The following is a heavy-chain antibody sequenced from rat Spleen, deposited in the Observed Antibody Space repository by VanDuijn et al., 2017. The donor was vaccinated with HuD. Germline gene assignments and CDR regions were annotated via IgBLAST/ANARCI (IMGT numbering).Heavy chain of an antibody. CDR2: ISTGGGNT. Sequence: EVQLVESGGGLVQPGRSMKLSCVASGFTFSDYYMAWVRQAPTMGLEWVASISTGGGNTYYRDSVKGRFTISRDNAKSTLYLQMDSLRSEDTATYYCARHGYGGYSGPFAYWGQGTLVTVSS. D-gene: IGHD1-11*01. J-gene: IGHJ3*01. V-gene: IGHV5-25*01. CDR3: ARHGYGGYSGPFAY. CDR1: GFTFSDYY.